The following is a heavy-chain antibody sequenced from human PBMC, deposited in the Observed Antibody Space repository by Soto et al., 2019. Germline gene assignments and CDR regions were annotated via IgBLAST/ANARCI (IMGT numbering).Heavy chain of an antibody. V-gene: IGHV3-23*01. Sequence: GGSLRLSCAASGFTFSSYAMSWVRQAPGKGLEWVSAISGSGGSTYYADSVKGRFTISRDNSKNTLYLQMNSLRAEDTAVYYCAPTGPTYSSGWYLFGGMDVWGQGTTVTVSS. D-gene: IGHD6-19*01. CDR3: APTGPTYSSGWYLFGGMDV. CDR1: GFTFSSYA. CDR2: ISGSGGST. J-gene: IGHJ6*02.